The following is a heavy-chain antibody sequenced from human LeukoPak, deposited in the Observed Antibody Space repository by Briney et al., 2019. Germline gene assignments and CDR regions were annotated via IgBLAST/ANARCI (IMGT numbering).Heavy chain of an antibody. D-gene: IGHD3-10*01. CDR3: ARGRMVRGVPNWFDP. CDR1: GGTFSSYA. J-gene: IGHJ5*02. V-gene: IGHV1-69*06. CDR2: ITPIFGTA. Sequence: PTASVKVSCKASGGTFSSYAISWVRPAPGQGLEWMGGITPIFGTANYAQKFQGRVTIPADKSTSTAYMELSSLRSEDTAVYYCARGRMVRGVPNWFDPWGQGALVTVSS.